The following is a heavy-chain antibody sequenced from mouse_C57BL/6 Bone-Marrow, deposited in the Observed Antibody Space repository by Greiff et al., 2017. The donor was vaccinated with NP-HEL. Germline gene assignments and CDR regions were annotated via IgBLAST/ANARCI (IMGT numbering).Heavy chain of an antibody. Sequence: EVKLMESEGGLVQPGSSMKLSCTASGFTFSDYYMAWVRQVPEKGLEWVANINYDGSSTYYLDSLKSRFIISRDNAKNILYLQMSSLKSEDTATYYCARAGWLLPYYYAMDYWGQGTSVTVSS. V-gene: IGHV5-16*01. CDR3: ARAGWLLPYYYAMDY. J-gene: IGHJ4*01. D-gene: IGHD2-3*01. CDR2: INYDGSST. CDR1: GFTFSDYY.